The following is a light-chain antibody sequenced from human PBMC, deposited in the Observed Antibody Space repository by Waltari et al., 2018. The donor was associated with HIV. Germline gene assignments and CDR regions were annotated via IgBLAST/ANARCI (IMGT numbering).Light chain of an antibody. CDR3: AAWDDSLSGVV. CDR1: SSNIGSKY. J-gene: IGLJ2*01. Sequence: QSVLTQPPSASGTPGQRVTISCSGSSSNIGSKYVYWYQQFQGTPPKHRSYRMYPRPSGVPDRFSCSKSGTSAALAISGLRSEDEADYYCAAWDDSLSGVVFGGGTKLTVL. V-gene: IGLV1-47*01. CDR2: RMY.